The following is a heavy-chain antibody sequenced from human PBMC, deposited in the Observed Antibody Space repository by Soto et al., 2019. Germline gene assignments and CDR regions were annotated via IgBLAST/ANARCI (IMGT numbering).Heavy chain of an antibody. CDR3: ARDDYDILTGYYPNDY. CDR1: GGSISSSGYY. CDR2: IYYTGNT. J-gene: IGHJ4*02. D-gene: IGHD3-9*01. V-gene: IGHV4-39*02. Sequence: SETLSLTCTVSGGSISSSGYYWGWIRQPPGKGPQWVGSIYYTGNTYYNPSLKSRVTISADTSKNQFSLKLNSVTAADTAVYYCARDDYDILTGYYPNDYWGQGTLVTVSS.